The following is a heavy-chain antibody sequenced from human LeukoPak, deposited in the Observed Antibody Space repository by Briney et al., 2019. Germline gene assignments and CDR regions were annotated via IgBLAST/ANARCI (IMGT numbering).Heavy chain of an antibody. V-gene: IGHV3-21*06. D-gene: IGHD2-2*01. J-gene: IGHJ6*03. CDR1: GFTFSNYG. CDR2: ISSSGTYM. Sequence: GALRLSCAASGFTFSNYGINWVRQAPGKGLEWVSYISSSGTYMDYADSVKGRFTISRDNAKDSLYLQMKSLSAEDTAVYYCRIGYCSSTSRYVGDYYYYYMDVWGKGTTVTVSS. CDR3: RIGYCSSTSRYVGDYYYYYMDV.